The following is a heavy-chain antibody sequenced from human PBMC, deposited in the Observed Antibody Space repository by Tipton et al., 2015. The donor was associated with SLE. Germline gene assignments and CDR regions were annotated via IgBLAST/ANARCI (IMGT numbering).Heavy chain of an antibody. Sequence: QLVQSGAEVKKPGASVKVSCKASGYTFTGYYMHWVRQAPGQGLEWVGRINPNSGDTNYAQKFQGRVTMTRDTSISTAYMELSSLRSEDTALYYCARDLGWERDAFDIWGQGTLVTVSS. V-gene: IGHV1-2*06. CDR2: INPNSGDT. J-gene: IGHJ3*02. CDR3: ARDLGWERDAFDI. D-gene: IGHD1-26*01. CDR1: GYTFTGYY.